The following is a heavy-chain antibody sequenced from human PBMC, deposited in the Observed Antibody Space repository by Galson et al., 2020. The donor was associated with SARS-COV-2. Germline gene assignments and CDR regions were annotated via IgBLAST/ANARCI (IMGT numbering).Heavy chain of an antibody. V-gene: IGHV3-30*09. CDR3: ARDRIAVAGEALGFDNYYGMDV. J-gene: IGHJ6*02. CDR2: ISYDGSHN. CDR1: GFTFRSYD. Sequence: GGSLRLSCVASGFTFRSYDMNWVRQAPGKGLEWVALISYDGSHNHYADSVMGRFAISRDNSKHTLSRQMNGLRPEDTAVYYCARDRIAVAGEALGFDNYYGMDVWGQGTTVTVSS. D-gene: IGHD6-19*01.